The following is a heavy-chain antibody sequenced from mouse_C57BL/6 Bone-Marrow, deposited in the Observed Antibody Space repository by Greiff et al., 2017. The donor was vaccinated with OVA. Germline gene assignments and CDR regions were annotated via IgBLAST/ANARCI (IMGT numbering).Heavy chain of an antibody. CDR2: IYPRSGNT. V-gene: IGHV1-81*01. D-gene: IGHD2-3*01. CDR1: GYTFTSYG. Sequence: VQLQQSGAELARPGASVKLSCKASGYTFTSYGISWVKQRTGQGLEWIGEIYPRSGNTYYNEKFKGKGTLTADKSSSTAYMELRSLTSEDSAVYFCARPDGSWFAYWGQGTLVTVSA. CDR3: ARPDGSWFAY. J-gene: IGHJ3*01.